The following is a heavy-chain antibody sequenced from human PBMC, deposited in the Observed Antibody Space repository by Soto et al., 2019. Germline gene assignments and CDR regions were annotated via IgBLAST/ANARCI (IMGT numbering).Heavy chain of an antibody. V-gene: IGHV3-30*03. J-gene: IGHJ6*02. CDR3: ATSNGGTYYYYYGMDV. CDR2: ISYDGSNK. Sequence: QVQLVESGGGVVQPGRSLRLSCAASGFTFSSYGMHWVRQAPGKGPEWVAVISYDGSNKYYADSVKGRFTISRDNSKNTLYLQMNSLRAEDTAVYYCATSNGGTYYYYYGMDVWGQGTTVTVSS. D-gene: IGHD1-26*01. CDR1: GFTFSSYG.